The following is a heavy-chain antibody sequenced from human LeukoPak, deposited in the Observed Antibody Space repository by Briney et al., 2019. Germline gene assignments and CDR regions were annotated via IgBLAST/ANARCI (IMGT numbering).Heavy chain of an antibody. V-gene: IGHV1-2*02. J-gene: IGHJ4*02. D-gene: IGHD4-17*01. CDR1: GYTFTAYY. CDR2: IKPHSGNT. CDR3: AREDFVTRGQGNDY. Sequence: ASVKVSCKASGYTFTAYYIHWVRQAPGQGLEWMGWIKPHSGNTNYAQKFQGRVTMTRDTSISTAYMELSRLRSDDTAVYYCAREDFVTRGQGNDYWGQGTRVTVSS.